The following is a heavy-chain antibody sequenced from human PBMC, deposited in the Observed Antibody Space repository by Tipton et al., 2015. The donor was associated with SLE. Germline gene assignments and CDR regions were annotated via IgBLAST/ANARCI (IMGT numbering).Heavy chain of an antibody. D-gene: IGHD2-2*01. CDR3: ARGPYCSSTSCPIWFDP. V-gene: IGHV4-39*06. J-gene: IGHJ5*02. Sequence: TLSLTCTVSGGSISSSSYYWGWIRQPPGKGLEWIGSIYYSGSTYYNPSLKSRVTISVDTSKNQFPLKLSSVTAADTAVYYCARGPYCSSTSCPIWFDPWGQGTLITVSS. CDR2: IYYSGST. CDR1: GGSISSSSYY.